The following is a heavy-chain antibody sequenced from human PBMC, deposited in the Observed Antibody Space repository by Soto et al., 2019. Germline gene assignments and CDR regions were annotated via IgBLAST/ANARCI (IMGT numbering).Heavy chain of an antibody. Sequence: SETLSLTCTVSGGSVSSGSYYWSWIRQPPGKGLEWIGYIYYSGSTNYNPSLKSRVTISVDTSKNQFSLKLSSVTAADTAVYYCARWGSSGYQVLWFEPWGQGTLVTVSS. CDR1: GGSVSSGSYY. J-gene: IGHJ5*02. CDR3: ARWGSSGYQVLWFEP. V-gene: IGHV4-61*01. CDR2: IYYSGST. D-gene: IGHD3-22*01.